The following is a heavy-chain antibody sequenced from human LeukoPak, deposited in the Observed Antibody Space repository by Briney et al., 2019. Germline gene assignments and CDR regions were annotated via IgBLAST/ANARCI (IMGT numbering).Heavy chain of an antibody. CDR1: GFTFSSYS. V-gene: IGHV3-21*01. D-gene: IGHD6-19*01. J-gene: IGHJ4*02. CDR3: ARDSGSGWHEEDN. Sequence: PGGSLRLSCAASGFTFSSYSMNWVRQAPGKGLEWVSSISSSSSYIYYADSVKGRFTISRDNAKNSLYLQMNSLRAEDTAVYYCARDSGSGWHEEDNWGQGTLVTVSS. CDR2: ISSSSSYI.